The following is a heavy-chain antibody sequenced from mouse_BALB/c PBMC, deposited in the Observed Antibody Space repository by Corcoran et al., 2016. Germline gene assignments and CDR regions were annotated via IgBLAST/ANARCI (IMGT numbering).Heavy chain of an antibody. CDR1: GSTFTNYG. V-gene: IGHV9-3-1*01. Sequence: QIQLVQSGTELKKTGETVKISCKASGSTFTNYGMNWVKQAPGKGLKWMGWINTYTGEPTYADDFKGRFAFSLETSASTAYLQINNLKNEDTATYFCARGVRLFDYWGQGTTLTVSS. CDR2: INTYTGEP. D-gene: IGHD2-14*01. CDR3: ARGVRLFDY. J-gene: IGHJ2*01.